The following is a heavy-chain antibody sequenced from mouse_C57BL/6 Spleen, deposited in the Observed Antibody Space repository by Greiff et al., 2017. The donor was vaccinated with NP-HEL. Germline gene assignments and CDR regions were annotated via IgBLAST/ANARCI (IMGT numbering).Heavy chain of an antibody. D-gene: IGHD2-3*01. CDR1: GYAFTNYL. Sequence: QVQLKESGAELVRPGTSVKVSCKASGYAFTNYLIEWVKQRPGQGLEWIGVINPGSGGTNYNEKFKGKATLTADKSSSTAYMQLSSLTSEDSAVYFCASVYDGYGDYAMDYWGQGTSVTVSS. V-gene: IGHV1-54*01. J-gene: IGHJ4*01. CDR2: INPGSGGT. CDR3: ASVYDGYGDYAMDY.